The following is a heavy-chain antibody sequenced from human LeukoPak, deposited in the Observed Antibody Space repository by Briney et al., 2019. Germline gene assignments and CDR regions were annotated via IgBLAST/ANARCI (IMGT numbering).Heavy chain of an antibody. V-gene: IGHV3-23*01. CDR1: GFTFSSYG. D-gene: IGHD6-19*01. Sequence: GGSLRLSCAASGFTFSSYGMSWVRQAPGKGLEWVSAISGSGGSTYYADSVKGRFTISRDNSKNTLYLQMNSLRAEDTAVYYCASALAVAGSGYYYYMDVWGKGTTVTISS. J-gene: IGHJ6*03. CDR2: ISGSGGST. CDR3: ASALAVAGSGYYYYMDV.